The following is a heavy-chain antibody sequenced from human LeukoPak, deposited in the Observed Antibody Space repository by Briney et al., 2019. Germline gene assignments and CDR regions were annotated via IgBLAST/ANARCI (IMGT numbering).Heavy chain of an antibody. J-gene: IGHJ5*02. CDR3: ARAGQRYYDSSGYYLSP. D-gene: IGHD3-22*01. CDR2: IIPIFGTA. CDR1: GGTFSSYA. Sequence: SVKVSCKASGGTFSSYAISWVRQAPGQGLEWMGRIIPIFGTANYAQKFQGRVKITTDESPRTAYMELSSLRSEDTAVYYCARAGQRYYDSSGYYLSPWGQGTLVTVSS. V-gene: IGHV1-69*05.